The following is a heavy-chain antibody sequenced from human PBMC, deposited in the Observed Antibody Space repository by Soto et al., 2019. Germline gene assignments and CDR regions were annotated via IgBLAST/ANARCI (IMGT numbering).Heavy chain of an antibody. CDR2: ISAYNANA. CDR3: ARENSYFDY. Sequence: QIPLLQSGAEVKKPGASVKVTCKASGYTFRNFGISWVRQAPGQGLEWMGWISAYNANANYAQKFQGRLTMTADTSTSTAYMELRSLRSDDTAVYYCARENSYFDYWGQGTPVTVSS. J-gene: IGHJ4*02. V-gene: IGHV1-18*01. CDR1: GYTFRNFG.